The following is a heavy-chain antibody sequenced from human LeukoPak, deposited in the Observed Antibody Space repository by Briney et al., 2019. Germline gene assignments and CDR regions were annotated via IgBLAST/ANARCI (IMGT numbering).Heavy chain of an antibody. Sequence: GGSLRLSCAASGFTVSNNYMSWVRQAPGKGLEWVSVIYSGGSTYYADSVKGRFTISRDNSKNTLYLQMNSLRAEDTAVYYCARLRGNWNDFDYWGQGTLVTVSS. CDR3: ARLRGNWNDFDY. D-gene: IGHD1-20*01. CDR1: GFTVSNNY. J-gene: IGHJ4*02. V-gene: IGHV3-53*01. CDR2: IYSGGST.